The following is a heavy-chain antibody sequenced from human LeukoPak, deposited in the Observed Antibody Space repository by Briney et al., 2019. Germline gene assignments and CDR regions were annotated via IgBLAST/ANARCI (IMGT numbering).Heavy chain of an antibody. CDR2: IYPGDSDT. J-gene: IGHJ4*02. CDR3: AIAGESSTSCYRCFGY. D-gene: IGHD2-2*02. CDR1: GYRFSGYW. V-gene: IGHV5-51*03. Sequence: GEPPQISSKDSGYRFSGYWIGWVRQMPEKDKEWMAIIYPGDSDTRYNPPFQGQVTISVDKSIDTAYLHWGSLKASDTAMYYCAIAGESSTSCYRCFGYWGQGTLVTVSS.